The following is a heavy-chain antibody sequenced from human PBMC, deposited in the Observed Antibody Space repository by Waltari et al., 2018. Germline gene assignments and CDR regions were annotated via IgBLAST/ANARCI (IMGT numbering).Heavy chain of an antibody. Sequence: QVQLPESGPGLVKPSETLSLTCTVSGGSISSYYWSWVRQPPGKGREWIGYIYYSGSTNYNPSLKRRVTISVDTSKNQFSLKLSSVTAADTAVYYCARQDSSGWYVVYFDHWGQGTLVTVSS. V-gene: IGHV4-59*08. J-gene: IGHJ4*02. CDR2: IYYSGST. CDR3: ARQDSSGWYVVYFDH. CDR1: GGSISSYY. D-gene: IGHD6-19*01.